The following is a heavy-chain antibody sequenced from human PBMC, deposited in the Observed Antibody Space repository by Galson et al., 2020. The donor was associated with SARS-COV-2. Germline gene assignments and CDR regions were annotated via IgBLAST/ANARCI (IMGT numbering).Heavy chain of an antibody. Sequence: GGSLRLSCAASGFTFSSYAMHWVRQAPGKGLEWVAVISYDGSNKYYADSVKGQFTISRDNSKNTLYLQMNSLRAEDTAVYYCARPHGSGSYGDAFDIWGQGTMVTVSS. CDR3: ARPHGSGSYGDAFDI. D-gene: IGHD3-10*01. V-gene: IGHV3-30-3*01. CDR2: ISYDGSNK. J-gene: IGHJ3*02. CDR1: GFTFSSYA.